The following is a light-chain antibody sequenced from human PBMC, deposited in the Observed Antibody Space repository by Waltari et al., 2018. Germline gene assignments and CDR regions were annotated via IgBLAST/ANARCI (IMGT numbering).Light chain of an antibody. CDR2: DAF. CDR3: QHYLNFPRT. Sequence: IVLTQSPATLAVSPGERVTLSCRASQSIGSYLVWYQQKPGQSPRLIIHDAFTRATGIPVRFSGSGSGTEFTLTISSLQSEDFAVYYCQHYLNFPRTFGQGTKVEIK. J-gene: IGKJ2*02. V-gene: IGKV3-15*01. CDR1: QSIGSY.